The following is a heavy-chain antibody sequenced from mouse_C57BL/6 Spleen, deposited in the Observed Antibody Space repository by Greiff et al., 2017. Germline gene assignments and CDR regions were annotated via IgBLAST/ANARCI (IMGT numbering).Heavy chain of an antibody. J-gene: IGHJ4*01. CDR2: IYPGSGST. Sequence: QVQLQQPGAELVKPGASVKMSCKASGYTFTSYWITWVKQRPGQGLEWIGDIYPGSGSTNYNEKFKSKATLTVDTSSSTAYMQLSSLTSEDSAVYYCARKSYGNYDAMDDWGQGTSVTVSS. V-gene: IGHV1-55*01. CDR1: GYTFTSYW. D-gene: IGHD2-1*01. CDR3: ARKSYGNYDAMDD.